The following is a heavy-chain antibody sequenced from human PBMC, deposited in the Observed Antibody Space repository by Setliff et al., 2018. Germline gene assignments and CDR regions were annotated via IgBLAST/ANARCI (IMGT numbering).Heavy chain of an antibody. CDR1: GYSISSGYY. D-gene: IGHD3-22*01. V-gene: IGHV4-38-2*01. Sequence: SETLSLTCAVSGYSISSGYYWGWIRQPPGKGLEWIGSIYHSGSTYYNPSLKSRVTISVDTSKNQFSLKLSSVTAADTAVYYCARQPEGGYYDSSGYYGMAPYYFDYWGRGILVTVSS. J-gene: IGHJ4*02. CDR3: ARQPEGGYYDSSGYYGMAPYYFDY. CDR2: IYHSGST.